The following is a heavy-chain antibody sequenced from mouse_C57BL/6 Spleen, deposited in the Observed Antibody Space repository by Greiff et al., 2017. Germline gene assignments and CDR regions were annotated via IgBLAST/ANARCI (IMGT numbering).Heavy chain of an antibody. CDR2: IYPGSGST. J-gene: IGHJ3*01. CDR1: GYTFTSYW. Sequence: QVQLQQPGAALVKPGASVKMSCKASGYTFTSYWITWVKQRPGQGLEWIGDIYPGSGSTNYNEKFKSKATLTVDTSSSTAYMQLSSLTPEDSAVYYCARKDYGSSYAWFAYWGQGTLVTVSA. V-gene: IGHV1-55*01. D-gene: IGHD1-1*01. CDR3: ARKDYGSSYAWFAY.